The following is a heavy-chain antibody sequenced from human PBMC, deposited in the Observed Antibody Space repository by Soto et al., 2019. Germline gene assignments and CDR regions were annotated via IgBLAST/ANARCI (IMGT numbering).Heavy chain of an antibody. V-gene: IGHV4-59*01. Sequence: SETPSLTCTVSGGSISSYYWSWIRQPPGKGLEWIGYIYYSGSTNYNPSLKSRVTISVDTSKNQFSLKLSSVTAADTAVYYCARVGIAAAGTDYYYYYMDVWGKGTTVTVSS. J-gene: IGHJ6*03. D-gene: IGHD6-13*01. CDR3: ARVGIAAAGTDYYYYYMDV. CDR1: GGSISSYY. CDR2: IYYSGST.